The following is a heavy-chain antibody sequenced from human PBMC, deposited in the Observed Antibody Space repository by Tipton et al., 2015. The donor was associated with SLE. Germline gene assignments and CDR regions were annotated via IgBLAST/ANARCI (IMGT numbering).Heavy chain of an antibody. CDR2: IYSGGST. J-gene: IGHJ4*02. CDR3: AKDNYSFYYDATGYSYFDH. CDR1: GFTFSSYA. D-gene: IGHD3-22*01. V-gene: IGHV3-23*03. Sequence: SLRLSCAASGFTFSSYAMSWVRQAPGKGLEWVSVIYSGGSTYFADSVKGRFTISRDNSKNTLYLQMNSLRAEDTAVYYCAKDNYSFYYDATGYSYFDHLGPGTLVTVSS.